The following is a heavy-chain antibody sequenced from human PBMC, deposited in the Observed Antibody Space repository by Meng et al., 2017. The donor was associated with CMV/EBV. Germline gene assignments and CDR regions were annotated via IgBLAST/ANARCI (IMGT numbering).Heavy chain of an antibody. CDR1: GYTFTGYY. Sequence: ASVKVSCKASGYTFTGYYMHWVRQAPGQGLEWMGWINPNSGGTNYAQKFQGRVTMTGDTSISTAYMELSRLRSDDTAVYYCARVERVVPAAMDVFDYWGQGTLVTVSS. CDR2: INPNSGGT. D-gene: IGHD2-2*01. V-gene: IGHV1-2*02. J-gene: IGHJ4*02. CDR3: ARVERVVPAAMDVFDY.